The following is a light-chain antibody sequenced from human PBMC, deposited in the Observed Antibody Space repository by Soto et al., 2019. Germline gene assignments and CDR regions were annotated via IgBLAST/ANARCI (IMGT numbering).Light chain of an antibody. CDR3: SSYTSSSTPYV. Sequence: QSALTQPASVSGSPGQSFTISCTGTSSDVGGYNYVSWYQQHPVKAPKLMIYDVTNRPSGVSDRFSGSKSGNTASLTISGLQAEDDADYYCSSYTSSSTPYVFGTGTKLTVL. J-gene: IGLJ1*01. V-gene: IGLV2-14*01. CDR1: SSDVGGYNY. CDR2: DVT.